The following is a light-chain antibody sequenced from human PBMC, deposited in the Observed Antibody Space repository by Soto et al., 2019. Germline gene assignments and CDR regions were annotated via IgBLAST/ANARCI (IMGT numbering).Light chain of an antibody. CDR1: QTVSNNY. V-gene: IGKV3-20*01. Sequence: EIVLTQSPGTLSLSPGERAMLSCRASQTVSNNYLAWYQQRPGQAPRLLISDVSTRATGIPDRFSGSGSGTDFTLSIRRLETEDSAVYYCQQYGGSRLYSFGQGTKLEIQ. J-gene: IGKJ2*03. CDR3: QQYGGSRLYS. CDR2: DVS.